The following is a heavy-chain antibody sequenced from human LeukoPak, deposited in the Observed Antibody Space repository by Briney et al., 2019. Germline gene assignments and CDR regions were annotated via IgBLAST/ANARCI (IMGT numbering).Heavy chain of an antibody. CDR3: ARDTRSYDTSGYYYFDY. CDR2: IYSDGTT. V-gene: IGHV4-59*01. Sequence: MSSETLSLTCSVSGASTTSYYWNWIRQAPGKGLEWIGYIYSDGTTSYSPSLRSRVTISIDTSRNQFSLKLSPVTAADAAVYYCARDTRSYDTSGYYYFDYWGQGALVTVSS. D-gene: IGHD3-22*01. J-gene: IGHJ4*02. CDR1: GASTTSYY.